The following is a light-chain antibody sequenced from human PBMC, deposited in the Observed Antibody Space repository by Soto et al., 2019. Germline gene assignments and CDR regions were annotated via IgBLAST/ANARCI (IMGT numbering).Light chain of an antibody. V-gene: IGKV3-20*01. CDR1: QSVSSTY. CDR2: AAS. J-gene: IGKJ2*01. CDR3: EQYDRSPYT. Sequence: EVVLTQSPGTLSLSPGERATLSCRASQSVSSTYFAWYQQKPGQAPRLLIYAASRRETGIPDTFSGSGSGTDFTLTISRLEPEDFAVYDCEQYDRSPYTFGQGTKLEI.